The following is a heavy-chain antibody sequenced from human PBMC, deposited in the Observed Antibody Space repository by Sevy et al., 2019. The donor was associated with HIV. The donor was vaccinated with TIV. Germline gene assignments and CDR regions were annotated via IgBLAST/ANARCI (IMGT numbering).Heavy chain of an antibody. CDR1: GFTFRSYE. Sequence: GGSLGLSCEASGFTFRSYEMNWVRQAPGKGLEWVSYISSSGSIIYYADSVKGRFTISRDNAKNSLYMQMNSLRAEDTAVYYCARVDANYDKGFDPWGQGTLVTVSS. CDR2: ISSSGSII. CDR3: ARVDANYDKGFDP. V-gene: IGHV3-48*03. J-gene: IGHJ5*02. D-gene: IGHD3-22*01.